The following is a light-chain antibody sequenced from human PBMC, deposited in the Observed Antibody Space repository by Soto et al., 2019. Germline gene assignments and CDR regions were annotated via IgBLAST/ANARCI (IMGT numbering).Light chain of an antibody. CDR2: GNT. V-gene: IGLV1-40*01. Sequence: QSVLTQPPSVSGAPGQRVTIPCPGSTSNIGAGYDVRWYQQLPGPAPRLLIFGNTNRPSGVPDRFSGSSSGTSASLAISGLQAEDEADYYCQSYDISLSVSVVFGGGTKVTVL. CDR3: QSYDISLSVSVV. CDR1: TSNIGAGYD. J-gene: IGLJ2*01.